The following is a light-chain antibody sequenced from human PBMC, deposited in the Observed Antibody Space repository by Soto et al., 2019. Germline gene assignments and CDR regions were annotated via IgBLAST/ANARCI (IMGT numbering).Light chain of an antibody. Sequence: EILITQSPATLSVSPGERATLSCRASQSVTSNLAWYQQNPGQAPSLLIYYISARATGIPTRFSGSGSGTEFTLTISSLQSEDFAVYYCQQYNDWPLTLGGGTKVDIK. V-gene: IGKV3D-15*01. CDR3: QQYNDWPLT. J-gene: IGKJ4*01. CDR2: YIS. CDR1: QSVTSN.